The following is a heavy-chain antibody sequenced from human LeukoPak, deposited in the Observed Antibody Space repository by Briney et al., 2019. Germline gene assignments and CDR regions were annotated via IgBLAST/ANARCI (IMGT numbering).Heavy chain of an antibody. J-gene: IGHJ4*02. D-gene: IGHD5-18*01. Sequence: ASETLSLTCTVSGGSISSSSYYWGWIRQPPGKGLEWVSSIGITGDYIYYADSVTGRFTISRDNAKNSLYLQMNSLRVEDTAVYYCARRATTERGYSYGLDYWGQGTLVTVSS. CDR1: GGSISSSS. CDR3: ARRATTERGYSYGLDY. V-gene: IGHV3-21*01. CDR2: IGITGDYI.